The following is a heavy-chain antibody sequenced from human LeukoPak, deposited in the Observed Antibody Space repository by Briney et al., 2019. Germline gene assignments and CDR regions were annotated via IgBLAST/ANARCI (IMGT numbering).Heavy chain of an antibody. D-gene: IGHD6-13*01. CDR1: GVSFSGYY. CDR2: INHSGST. J-gene: IGHJ4*02. Sequence: SETLSLTCAVYGVSFSGYYWSWTRQPPGKGLEWIGEINHSGSTNYNPSLKSRVTISVDTSKNQFSLKLSSVTAADTAVYYCARGHDSSSWSSFDYWGQGTLVTVSS. V-gene: IGHV4-34*01. CDR3: ARGHDSSSWSSFDY.